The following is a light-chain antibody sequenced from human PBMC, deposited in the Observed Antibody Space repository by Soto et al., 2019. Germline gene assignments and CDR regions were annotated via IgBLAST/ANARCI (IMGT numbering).Light chain of an antibody. CDR2: EGS. CDR1: SSDVGSYNL. Sequence: QSVLTQPASVSESPGQSITISCTGTSSDVGSYNLVSWYQQHPGKAPKLMIYEGSKRPSGVSNRFSGSKSGNTASLTISGLQAEDEADYYCCSYAGSSTGVFGGGTKLTVL. V-gene: IGLV2-23*01. CDR3: CSYAGSSTGV. J-gene: IGLJ3*02.